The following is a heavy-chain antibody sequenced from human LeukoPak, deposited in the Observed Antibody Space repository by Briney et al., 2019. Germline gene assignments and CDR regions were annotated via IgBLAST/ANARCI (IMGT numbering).Heavy chain of an antibody. CDR3: ARDQYYYDSSGYRCFDY. CDR1: GYSISSGDY. J-gene: IGHJ4*02. Sequence: PSETLSLTCTVSGYSISSGDYWGWIRQPPGKGLEWIGSIYHSGSTSYNPSLKSRVTISVDTSKNQFSLKLSSVTAADTAVYYCARDQYYYDSSGYRCFDYWGQGTLVTVSS. D-gene: IGHD3-22*01. CDR2: IYHSGST. V-gene: IGHV4-38-2*02.